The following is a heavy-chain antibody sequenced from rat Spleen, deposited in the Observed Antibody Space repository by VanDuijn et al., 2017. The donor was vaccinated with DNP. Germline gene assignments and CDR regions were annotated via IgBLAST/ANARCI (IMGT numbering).Heavy chain of an antibody. D-gene: IGHD1-1*01. V-gene: IGHV5S13*01. Sequence: EVKLVESGGGLVQPGRSLKLSCAASGFTFINYGMAWVRQAPTKGLEWVAFISPSNSNIYYRDSVKGRFTISRDNAKSTLYLQMDSLRSEDTATYYCAKGGTTDWFAYWGQGTLVTVSS. CDR1: GFTFINYG. J-gene: IGHJ3*01. CDR3: AKGGTTDWFAY. CDR2: ISPSNSNI.